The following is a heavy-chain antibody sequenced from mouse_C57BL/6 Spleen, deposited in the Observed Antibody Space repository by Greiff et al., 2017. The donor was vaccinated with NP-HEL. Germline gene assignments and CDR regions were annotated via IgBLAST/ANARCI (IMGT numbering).Heavy chain of an antibody. D-gene: IGHD2-3*01. J-gene: IGHJ4*01. CDR3: ARGPLYDGYYEADAMDY. Sequence: EVKLVESEGGLVQPGSSMKLSCTASGFTFSDYYMAWVRQVPEKGLEWVANINYDGSSTYYLDSLKSRFIISRDNAKNILYLQMSSLKSEDTATYYCARGPLYDGYYEADAMDYWGQGTSVTVSS. V-gene: IGHV5-16*01. CDR2: INYDGSST. CDR1: GFTFSDYY.